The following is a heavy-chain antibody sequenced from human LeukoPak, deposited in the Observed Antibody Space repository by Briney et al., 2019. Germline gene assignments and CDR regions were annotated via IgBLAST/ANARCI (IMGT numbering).Heavy chain of an antibody. V-gene: IGHV1-69*05. CDR1: GGTFSSYA. J-gene: IGHJ3*02. CDR2: IIPIFGTA. D-gene: IGHD3-10*01. Sequence: SVKVSCKASGGTFSSYAISCVRQAPGQGLEWMGRIIPIFGTANYAQKFQGRVTITTDESTSTAYMELSSLRSEDTAVYYCARDSWFGELFEAFDIWGQGTMVTVSS. CDR3: ARDSWFGELFEAFDI.